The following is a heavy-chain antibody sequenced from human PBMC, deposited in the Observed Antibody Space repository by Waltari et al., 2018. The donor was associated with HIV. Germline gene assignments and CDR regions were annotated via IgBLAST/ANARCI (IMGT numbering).Heavy chain of an antibody. CDR1: ARSFKGFS. V-gene: IGHV4-34*02. CDR3: ARGPSLRVFRGNLYFNSSLDV. Sequence: QVHLKQWGAGLVTPSETLSLTCLVPARSFKGFSWPWVRHSPGKGLEWIGEFDHSGTSRFNPSLKRRITISRDTSRSHSALKLSPATPADTAVYYCARGPSLRVFRGNLYFNSSLDVWGQGTTVIVSS. J-gene: IGHJ6*02. D-gene: IGHD3-16*01. CDR2: FDHSGTS.